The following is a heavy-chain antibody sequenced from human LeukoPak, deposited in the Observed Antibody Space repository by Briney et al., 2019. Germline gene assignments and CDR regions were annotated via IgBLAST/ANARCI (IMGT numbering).Heavy chain of an antibody. J-gene: IGHJ4*02. D-gene: IGHD3-10*01. CDR3: AKAPNYSGSGSPLFDY. CDR2: IIPILDIA. Sequence: SVKVSCKASGGTFSRNAISWVRQAPGQGLEWMGSIIPILDIANYAQKFQGRVTITADTSTSTAYMELTSLRSDDTAVYYCAKAPNYSGSGSPLFDYWGQGTLVTVSS. CDR1: GGTFSRNA. V-gene: IGHV1-69*04.